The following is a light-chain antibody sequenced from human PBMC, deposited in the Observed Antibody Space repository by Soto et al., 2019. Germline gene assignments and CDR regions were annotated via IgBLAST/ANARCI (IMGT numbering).Light chain of an antibody. Sequence: EIVMTQSPATLSVSPGERATLSCRASQSISSNLAWYQQKPGQAPRLLMFRTSTRATGIPARFSGSGSGTDFTLTISSLQSEDFAVYYCQQYNNWPPWTFGQGTKVDIK. CDR1: QSISSN. J-gene: IGKJ1*01. V-gene: IGKV3-15*01. CDR3: QQYNNWPPWT. CDR2: RTS.